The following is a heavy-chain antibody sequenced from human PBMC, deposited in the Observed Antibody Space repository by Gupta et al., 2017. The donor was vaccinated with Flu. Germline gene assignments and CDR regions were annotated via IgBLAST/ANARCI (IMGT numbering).Heavy chain of an antibody. CDR3: ARSFSGWGTNSSLRFFPLSD. J-gene: IGHJ4*02. CDR2: IYSGGST. CDR1: GFTVSSNY. D-gene: IGHD3-16*01. Sequence: EVQLVESGGGLVQPGGSLRLSCAASGFTVSSNYMSWVRQAPGKGLEWVSVIYSGGSTYYADSVKGRFTISRHNSKNTLYLQMNSLRAEDTAVYYCARSFSGWGTNSSLRFFPLSDWGQGTLVTVSS. V-gene: IGHV3-53*04.